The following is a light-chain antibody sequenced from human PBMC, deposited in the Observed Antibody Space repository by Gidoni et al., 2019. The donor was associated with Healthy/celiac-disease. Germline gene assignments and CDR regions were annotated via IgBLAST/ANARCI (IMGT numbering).Light chain of an antibody. V-gene: IGLV3-25*03. Sequence: SYELTQPPSVSVSPGQTARITGSGDALPKQYASWYQQKPGQAPVLVIYKDSERPSGIPERFSCSSSGTTVTLTISGGQAEDEADYYCQSADSSGTYWVFGGGTKLTVL. CDR2: KDS. CDR1: ALPKQY. CDR3: QSADSSGTYWV. J-gene: IGLJ3*02.